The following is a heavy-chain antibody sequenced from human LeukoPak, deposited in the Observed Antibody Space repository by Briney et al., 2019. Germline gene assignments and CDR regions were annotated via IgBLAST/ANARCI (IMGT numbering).Heavy chain of an antibody. CDR2: IRNKAYGGTT. D-gene: IGHD2-2*01. J-gene: IGHJ4*02. CDR1: GFNFGDYA. Sequence: KSGGSLRLSCTASGFNFGDYAMSWFRQAPGKGLEWVGFIRNKAYGGTTEYAASVKGRFTISRDDSKSIAYLQMNSLKTEDTAVYYCTRTPTGYCSSISCYAGYWGQGTLVTVSS. CDR3: TRTPTGYCSSISCYAGY. V-gene: IGHV3-49*05.